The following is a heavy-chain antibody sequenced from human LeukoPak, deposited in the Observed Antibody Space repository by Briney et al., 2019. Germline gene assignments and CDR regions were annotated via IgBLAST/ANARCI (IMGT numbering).Heavy chain of an antibody. Sequence: IPSETLSLTCTVSGGSISSYYWSWVRQPPGKGLEWIGYIYSSGSTTYNPSLQSRVTMSVDTSKNQFALKLSSVTAADTAVYYCARETSQKGAHYMDVWGKGTTITISS. J-gene: IGHJ6*03. CDR2: IYSSGST. CDR1: GGSISSYY. V-gene: IGHV4-59*01. CDR3: ARETSQKGAHYMDV. D-gene: IGHD3-16*01.